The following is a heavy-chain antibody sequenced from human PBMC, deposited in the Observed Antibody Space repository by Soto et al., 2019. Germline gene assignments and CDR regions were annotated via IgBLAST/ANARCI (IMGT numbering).Heavy chain of an antibody. Sequence: GGALRLSCAASVLTFSGYALSWFREARLKVLEWVSSIGGSDGTTYFADFVQGRSTISRDNSENTLYLQMNSLRVEDSAVYYCAREAAAPRSSWPYHYFDYWGQGTLVTVSS. CDR3: AREAAAPRSSWPYHYFDY. CDR2: IGGSDGTT. J-gene: IGHJ4*02. CDR1: VLTFSGYA. D-gene: IGHD6-13*01. V-gene: IGHV3-23*01.